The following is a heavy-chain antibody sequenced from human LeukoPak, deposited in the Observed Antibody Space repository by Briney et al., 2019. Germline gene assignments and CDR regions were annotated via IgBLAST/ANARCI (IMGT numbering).Heavy chain of an antibody. J-gene: IGHJ3*02. CDR3: ARESRYSSGYDAFDI. D-gene: IGHD6-19*01. V-gene: IGHV4-34*01. CDR1: GGSFSGYY. Sequence: SETLSLTCAVYGGSFSGYYWSWIRQPPGKGLEWIGEINHSGSTNYNPSLKSRVTISVDTSKNQFSLKLSSVTAADTAVHYCARESRYSSGYDAFDIWGQGTMVTVSS. CDR2: INHSGST.